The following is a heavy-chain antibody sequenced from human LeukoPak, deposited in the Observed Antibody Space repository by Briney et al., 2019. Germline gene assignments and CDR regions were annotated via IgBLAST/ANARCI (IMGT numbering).Heavy chain of an antibody. CDR1: GFTFSSYS. CDR3: ARDLGGGNYETLLY. D-gene: IGHD4-23*01. CDR2: ISSASGSI. Sequence: GGSLRLSCAASGFTFSSYSMNWVRQAPGKGLEWVSYISSASGSIYYADSVKGRFTISRDNAKNSLFLQMNSLRAEDTAVYYCARDLGGGNYETLLYWGQGTLVTVSS. J-gene: IGHJ4*02. V-gene: IGHV3-48*04.